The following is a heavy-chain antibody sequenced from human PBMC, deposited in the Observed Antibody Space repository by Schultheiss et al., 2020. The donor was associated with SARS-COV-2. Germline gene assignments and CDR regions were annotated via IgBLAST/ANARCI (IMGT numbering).Heavy chain of an antibody. CDR1: GFTVSSNY. CDR2: ISGGGGGT. Sequence: GGSLRLSCAASGFTVSSNYMSWVRQAPGKGLEWVSAISGGGGGTYYADSVKGRFTISRDNSKNTLFLQMNSLRAEDTAVYYCAKDHFDSSRYYYYGMDVWGQGTTVTVSS. D-gene: IGHD3-22*01. J-gene: IGHJ6*02. CDR3: AKDHFDSSRYYYYGMDV. V-gene: IGHV3-23*01.